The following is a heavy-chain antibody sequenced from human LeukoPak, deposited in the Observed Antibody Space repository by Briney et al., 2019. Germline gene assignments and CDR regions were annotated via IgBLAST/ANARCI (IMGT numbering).Heavy chain of an antibody. J-gene: IGHJ6*02. V-gene: IGHV3-7*01. Sequence: GGPLRLSCAASGFTFSSYWMSWVRQAPGKGLEWVANIKQDGSEKYYVDSVKGRFTISRDNAKNSLYLQMNSLRAEDTAVYYCARASYPGRKENYYYGMDVWGQGTTVTVSS. D-gene: IGHD3-10*01. CDR3: ARASYPGRKENYYYGMDV. CDR1: GFTFSSYW. CDR2: IKQDGSEK.